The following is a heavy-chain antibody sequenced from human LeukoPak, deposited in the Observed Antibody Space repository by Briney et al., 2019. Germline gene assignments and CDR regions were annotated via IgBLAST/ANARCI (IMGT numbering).Heavy chain of an antibody. D-gene: IGHD1-1*01. V-gene: IGHV1-18*01. J-gene: IGHJ4*02. CDR3: ASTGWNDHYYFDF. Sequence: ASVTVSCKASVYTFTTYGISWVRQAPGQGVEGMGWISAYNGNTNYAQKLQGRVTMTTETSTSTAYMELSRLRSDDTAVYYCASTGWNDHYYFDFWGQGTLVTVSS. CDR1: VYTFTTYG. CDR2: ISAYNGNT.